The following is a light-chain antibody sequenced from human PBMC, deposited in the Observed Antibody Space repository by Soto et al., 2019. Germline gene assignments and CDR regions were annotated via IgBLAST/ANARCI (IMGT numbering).Light chain of an antibody. CDR1: SSNIWAGYD. Sequence: QSVLTQPPSVSGAPGQGVTISCFGSSSNIWAGYDVHWYQQVSGTAPKLLLYGNSNRPSGVPDRFSGSKSGTSASLAIIGLQPEDEADYYCQSYDSSLSGVLFGGGTKLTVL. CDR3: QSYDSSLSGVL. V-gene: IGLV1-40*01. CDR2: GNS. J-gene: IGLJ2*01.